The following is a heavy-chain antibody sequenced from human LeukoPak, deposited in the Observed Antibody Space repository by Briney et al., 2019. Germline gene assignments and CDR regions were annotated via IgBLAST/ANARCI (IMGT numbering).Heavy chain of an antibody. J-gene: IGHJ3*02. CDR1: GGSISSSSYY. V-gene: IGHV4-39*07. Sequence: KASETLSLTCTVSGGSISSSSYYWGWIRQPPGKGLEWIGSIYYSGSTYYNPSLKSRVTISVDTSKNQFSLKLSSVTAADTAVYYCARDDDYGDPGPHDAFDIWGQGTMVTVSS. CDR2: IYYSGST. CDR3: ARDDDYGDPGPHDAFDI. D-gene: IGHD4-17*01.